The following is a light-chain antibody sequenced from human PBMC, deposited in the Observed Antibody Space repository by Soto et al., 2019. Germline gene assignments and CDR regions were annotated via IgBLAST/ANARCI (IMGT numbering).Light chain of an antibody. CDR2: GAS. Sequence: ELVMTQSPATLSVSPGERATLSCRASQSVSNNLAWYQQKPGQAPRLLFYGASTRATDIPARFSGSGSGTEFTLTISSLQSEDFAVYYCQQYNSWPLTFGQGTKVEFK. J-gene: IGKJ1*01. V-gene: IGKV3-15*01. CDR3: QQYNSWPLT. CDR1: QSVSNN.